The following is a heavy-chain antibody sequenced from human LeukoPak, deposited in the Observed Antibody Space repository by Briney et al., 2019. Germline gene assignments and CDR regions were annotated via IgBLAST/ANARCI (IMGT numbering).Heavy chain of an antibody. D-gene: IGHD2-15*01. J-gene: IGHJ4*02. V-gene: IGHV1-2*02. Sequence: ASVKVSCKASGYTFTGYYMHWVRQAPGQGLEWMGWINPNSGGTNYAQKFQGRVTMTRDTSISTAYMELSRLRSDDTAVYYCARDPGRAATYYFDYWGQRTLVTVSS. CDR2: INPNSGGT. CDR3: ARDPGRAATYYFDY. CDR1: GYTFTGYY.